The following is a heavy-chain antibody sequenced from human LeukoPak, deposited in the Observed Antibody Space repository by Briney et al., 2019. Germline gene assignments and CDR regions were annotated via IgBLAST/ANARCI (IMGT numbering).Heavy chain of an antibody. CDR2: INHSGST. D-gene: IGHD3-10*01. J-gene: IGHJ6*03. Sequence: SETLSLTCAVYGGSFSGYYWSWIRQPPGKGLEWIGEINHSGSTNYNPSLKSRVTISVDTSKNQFSLKLSSATAADTAVYYCARGLRVVRGVIAPLGYYYYYMDVWGKGTTVTISS. CDR3: ARGLRVVRGVIAPLGYYYYYMDV. CDR1: GGSFSGYY. V-gene: IGHV4-34*01.